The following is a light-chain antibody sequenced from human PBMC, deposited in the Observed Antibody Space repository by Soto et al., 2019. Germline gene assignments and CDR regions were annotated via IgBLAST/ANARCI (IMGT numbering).Light chain of an antibody. CDR3: QQYYSTPFT. Sequence: DIMMTQSPDSLAVSLGERATINCESSQSVFYSSNKKNYLAWYQQKPGQPPKLLIYWASTRESRVPDRFTGSGSGTYFTLTINSLQAEDVAFYYCQQYYSTPFTFGPGTTVGVK. CDR2: WAS. CDR1: QSVFYSSNKKNY. J-gene: IGKJ3*01. V-gene: IGKV4-1*01.